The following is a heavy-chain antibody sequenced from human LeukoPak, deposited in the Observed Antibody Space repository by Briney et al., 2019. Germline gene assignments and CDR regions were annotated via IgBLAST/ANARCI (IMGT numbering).Heavy chain of an antibody. J-gene: IGHJ4*02. CDR2: IRSDGSNK. CDR1: GFSFSSYG. Sequence: GGSLRLSCAGSGFSFSSYGMHWVRQAPGKGLEWMAFIRSDGSNKYYADSVKGRFTISRDNSKNSLYLQMNSLRAEDTAIYYCARAYYFDYWGQGTLVTVSS. V-gene: IGHV3-30*02. CDR3: ARAYYFDY.